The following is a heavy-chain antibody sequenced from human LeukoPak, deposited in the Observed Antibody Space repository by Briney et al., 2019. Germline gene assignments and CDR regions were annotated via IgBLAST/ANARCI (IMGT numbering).Heavy chain of an antibody. J-gene: IGHJ6*02. CDR3: ARIGDTAMVPTYYYYGMDV. Sequence: GASVKVSCKASGYTFTGYYMHWVRQAPGQGLEWMGWINPNSGGTNYAQKFQGRVTMTRDTSISTAYMELSRLRSDDTAVYHCARIGDTAMVPTYYYYGMDVWGQGTTVTVSS. D-gene: IGHD5-18*01. CDR2: INPNSGGT. CDR1: GYTFTGYY. V-gene: IGHV1-2*02.